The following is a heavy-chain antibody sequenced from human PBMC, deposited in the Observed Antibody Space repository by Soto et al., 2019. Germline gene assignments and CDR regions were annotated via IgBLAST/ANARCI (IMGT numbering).Heavy chain of an antibody. V-gene: IGHV3-23*01. D-gene: IGHD3-10*01. CDR3: AKDPSSGFAMENYFDY. J-gene: IGHJ4*02. CDR2: ISGSSTSK. Sequence: EVQLSGSGGGLVQPGGSLRLSCAASGFTFSSYAMSWVRQAPGKGLEWVAAISGSSTSKYYADSVKGRFTISRDNSKNTLYLQMNSLRAEDTAVYYCAKDPSSGFAMENYFDYWGQGTLVTVSS. CDR1: GFTFSSYA.